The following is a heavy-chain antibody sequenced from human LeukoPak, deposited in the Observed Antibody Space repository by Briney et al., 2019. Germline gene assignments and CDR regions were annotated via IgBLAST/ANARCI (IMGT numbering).Heavy chain of an antibody. Sequence: GGSLRLSCAASGFTFDDYAMHWVRQAPGKGLEWVSGISWNSGSIGYADSVKGRFTISRDNAKNSLYLQMNSLRAEDTALYYCAKDIRAAAGIESPRFDPWGQGTLVTVSS. D-gene: IGHD6-13*01. V-gene: IGHV3-9*01. CDR1: GFTFDDYA. CDR2: ISWNSGSI. CDR3: AKDIRAAAGIESPRFDP. J-gene: IGHJ5*02.